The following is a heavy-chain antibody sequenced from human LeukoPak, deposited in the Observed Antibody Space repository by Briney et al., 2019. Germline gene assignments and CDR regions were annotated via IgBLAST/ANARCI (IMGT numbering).Heavy chain of an antibody. V-gene: IGHV3-30*18. Sequence: GGSLRLSCAASGFTFSNYGMHWVRQAPGKGLEWVALISYDGSNKYFADSVKGRFTISRDNSKNMLYLQMHSLRAEDTAVYYCAKDNVAAAGRYFDYWGQGTLVTVSS. D-gene: IGHD6-13*01. CDR3: AKDNVAAAGRYFDY. CDR1: GFTFSNYG. CDR2: ISYDGSNK. J-gene: IGHJ4*02.